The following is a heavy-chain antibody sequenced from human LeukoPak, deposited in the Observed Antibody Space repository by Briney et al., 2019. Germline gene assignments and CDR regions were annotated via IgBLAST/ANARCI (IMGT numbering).Heavy chain of an antibody. J-gene: IGHJ5*02. CDR2: IYYSGST. Sequence: PSETLSLTCTVAGGSISSYYWSWIRQPPGKGLEWIGYIYYSGSTNYNPSLKSRVTISVDTSKNQFSLKLSSVTAADTAVYYCARAAVVVPAAMVWFDPWGQGTLVTVSS. CDR3: ARAAVVVPAAMVWFDP. D-gene: IGHD2-2*01. CDR1: GGSISSYY. V-gene: IGHV4-59*01.